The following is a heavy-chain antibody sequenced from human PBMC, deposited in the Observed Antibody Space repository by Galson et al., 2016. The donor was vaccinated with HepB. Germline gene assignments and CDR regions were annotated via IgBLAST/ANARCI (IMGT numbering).Heavy chain of an antibody. CDR3: TRGKSLWTMPWNYGLDV. CDR2: IETAGDT. D-gene: IGHD3-10*01. J-gene: IGHJ6*04. Sequence: SLRLSCAASGFTFSMYDMHWVRQVTGKGLEWVSAIETAGDTYYPDSVKGRFTISRENAKNSLYLQLSNLRAEDTAVYYCTRGKSLWTMPWNYGLDVWGKGPTVIVSS. V-gene: IGHV3-13*01. CDR1: GFTFSMYD.